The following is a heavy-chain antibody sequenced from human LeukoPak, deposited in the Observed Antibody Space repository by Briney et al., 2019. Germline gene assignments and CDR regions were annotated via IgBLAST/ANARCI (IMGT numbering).Heavy chain of an antibody. CDR2: IIPIFGTA. J-gene: IGHJ6*03. V-gene: IGHV1-69*05. Sequence: ASVKVSCKASGGTFSSYAISWVRQAPGQGLEWMGGIIPIFGTANYAQKFQGRVTITTDESTSTAYMELSSLRSEDTAVYYCARAKYSSSPFRGLASSSYYYYYMDVWGKGTTVTVSS. CDR3: ARAKYSSSPFRGLASSSYYYYYMDV. CDR1: GGTFSSYA. D-gene: IGHD6-13*01.